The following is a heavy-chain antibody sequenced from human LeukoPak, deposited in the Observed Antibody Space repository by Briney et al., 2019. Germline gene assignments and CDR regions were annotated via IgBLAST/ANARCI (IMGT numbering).Heavy chain of an antibody. J-gene: IGHJ4*02. Sequence: GGSLRLSCAASGFTFSDYYMSWIRQAPGKGLEWVSYISSSGSTIYYADSVKGRFTISRDDAKNSLYLQMNSLRAEDTAVYYCARGKYYYDSSGYYAPDYWGQGTLVTVSS. CDR2: ISSSGSTI. D-gene: IGHD3-22*01. CDR1: GFTFSDYY. V-gene: IGHV3-11*01. CDR3: ARGKYYYDSSGYYAPDY.